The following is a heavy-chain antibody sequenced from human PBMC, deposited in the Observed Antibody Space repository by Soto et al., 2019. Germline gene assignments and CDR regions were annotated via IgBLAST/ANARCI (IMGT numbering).Heavy chain of an antibody. D-gene: IGHD3-9*01. J-gene: IGHJ4*02. V-gene: IGHV3-49*03. Sequence: GGSLRLSCTASGFTFGDYAMSWFRQAPGKGLEWVGFIRSKAYGGTTEYAASVKGRFTISRDDSKSIAYLQMNSLKSEDTAVYYCTRPGGRTGYSLASYDYWGQGTQVTVSS. CDR3: TRPGGRTGYSLASYDY. CDR1: GFTFGDYA. CDR2: IRSKAYGGTT.